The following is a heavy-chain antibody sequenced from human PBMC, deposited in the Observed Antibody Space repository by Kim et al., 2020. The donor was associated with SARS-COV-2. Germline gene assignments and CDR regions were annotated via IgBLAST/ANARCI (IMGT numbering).Heavy chain of an antibody. Sequence: SETLSLTCTVSGGSISSYYWSWIRQPPGKGLEWIGYIYYSGSTNYNPSLKSRVTISVDTSNNQFSLKLSSVTAADTAVYYCARATVTTETYYYYYYGMDVWGQGTTVTVSS. D-gene: IGHD4-17*01. CDR2: IYYSGST. V-gene: IGHV4-59*13. CDR3: ARATVTTETYYYYYYGMDV. J-gene: IGHJ6*02. CDR1: GGSISSYY.